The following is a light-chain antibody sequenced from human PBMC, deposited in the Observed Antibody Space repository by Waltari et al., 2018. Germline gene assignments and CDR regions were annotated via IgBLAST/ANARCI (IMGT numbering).Light chain of an antibody. CDR2: AGS. Sequence: EIVMTQSPATLSVSPGERATLSCRASQSVTSNLAWYQQKPGQAPRPLIHAGSTRATGIPARFSGSGSGTEFTLTISSLQSDDFAVYSCQQYHTWPLTFGGGTKVEI. CDR1: QSVTSN. J-gene: IGKJ4*01. CDR3: QQYHTWPLT. V-gene: IGKV3-15*01.